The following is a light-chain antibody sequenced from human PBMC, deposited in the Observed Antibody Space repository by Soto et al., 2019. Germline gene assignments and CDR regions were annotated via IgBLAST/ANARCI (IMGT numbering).Light chain of an antibody. Sequence: DIQMTQSPSSLSASVGDRVTITCRASQSISSYLNWYQQKPVKAPKVLIYAASSLQSGVPSRFSGSGSGTDFTLIISSLQPEDFATYYCPQSYSIPWTVGQGTKVEI. V-gene: IGKV1-39*01. J-gene: IGKJ1*01. CDR1: QSISSY. CDR3: PQSYSIPWT. CDR2: AAS.